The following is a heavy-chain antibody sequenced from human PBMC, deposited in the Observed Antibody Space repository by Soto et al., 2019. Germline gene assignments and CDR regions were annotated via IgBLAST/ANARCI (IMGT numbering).Heavy chain of an antibody. D-gene: IGHD3-22*01. CDR2: IKSKTDGGTT. CDR1: GFTFSNAW. CDR3: TTDGYDSSGYYYYYYGMDV. J-gene: IGHJ6*02. V-gene: IGHV3-15*01. Sequence: GGSLRLSCAASGFTFSNAWMSWVRQAPGKGLEWVGRIKSKTDGGTTDYAAPVKGRFTISRDDSKNTLYLQMNSLKTEDTAVYYCTTDGYDSSGYYYYYYGMDVWGQGTTVTVSS.